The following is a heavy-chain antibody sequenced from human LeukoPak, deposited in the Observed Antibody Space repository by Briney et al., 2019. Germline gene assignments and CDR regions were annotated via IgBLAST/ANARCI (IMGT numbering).Heavy chain of an antibody. CDR1: GFTFSSYS. D-gene: IGHD3-22*01. CDR3: AKVGDSSGYYVYFDY. Sequence: GGSLRLSCAASGFTFSSYSMNWVRQAPGKGLEWVSSISSSSSYIYYADSVKGRFTISRDNAKNSLYLQMNSLRAEDTAVYYCAKVGDSSGYYVYFDYWGQGTLVTVSS. J-gene: IGHJ4*02. V-gene: IGHV3-21*01. CDR2: ISSSSSYI.